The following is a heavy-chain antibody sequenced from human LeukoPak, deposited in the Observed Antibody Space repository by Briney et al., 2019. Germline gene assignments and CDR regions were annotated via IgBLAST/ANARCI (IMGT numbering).Heavy chain of an antibody. CDR2: ISWNSGSI. D-gene: IGHD4-17*01. CDR1: GFTFDDYA. Sequence: GGSLRLSCAASGFTFDDYAMHWVRQAPGKGLEWVSGISWNSGSIGYADSVKGRFTISRDNAKNSLYLQMNSLRAEDTALYYCARDGPEVVAGDFGWFDPWGQGTLVTVSS. CDR3: ARDGPEVVAGDFGWFDP. V-gene: IGHV3-9*01. J-gene: IGHJ5*02.